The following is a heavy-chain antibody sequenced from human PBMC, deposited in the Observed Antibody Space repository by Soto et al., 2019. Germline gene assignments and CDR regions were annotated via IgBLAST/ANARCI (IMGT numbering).Heavy chain of an antibody. CDR2: ISTYNGNT. V-gene: IGHV1-18*01. CDR3: ATLLYGDYDY. Sequence: ASVKVSCKASGYSFTTSGITWVRQAPGQGLEWMGWISTYNGNTNYAQKLQDRVTLTTDTSTSTAYMELRSRRSDDTAVYYCATLLYGDYDYWGQGTLVTVSS. CDR1: GYSFTTSG. D-gene: IGHD4-17*01. J-gene: IGHJ4*02.